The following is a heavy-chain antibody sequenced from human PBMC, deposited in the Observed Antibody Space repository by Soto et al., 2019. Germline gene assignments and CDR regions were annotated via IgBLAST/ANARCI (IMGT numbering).Heavy chain of an antibody. CDR3: ARDPPYGGHFHPFDY. J-gene: IGHJ4*02. CDR2: INPNSGGT. Sequence: ASVKVSCKASGYTFTGYYMHWVRQAPGQGLEWMGWINPNSGGTNYAQKFQGWVTMTRDTSISTAYMELRRLRSDDTAVYYCARDPPYGGHFHPFDYWGQGTLVTVSS. CDR1: GYTFTGYY. D-gene: IGHD4-17*01. V-gene: IGHV1-2*04.